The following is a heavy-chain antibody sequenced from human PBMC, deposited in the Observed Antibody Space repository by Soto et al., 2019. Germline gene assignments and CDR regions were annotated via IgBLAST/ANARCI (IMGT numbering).Heavy chain of an antibody. J-gene: IGHJ6*04. CDR1: GFTLSGRS. D-gene: IGHD3-10*01. V-gene: IGHV3-74*01. Sequence: EVQLVESGGGLVQPGGSLRLSCAASGFTLSGRSMHWVRQAPGKGLVWVSGIDNAGTDSTYADSVKGRFTSSRDNAKNMLYLQMNSLRVDDTAVYYCARGWFGPDVWGKGTRVTASS. CDR3: ARGWFGPDV. CDR2: IDNAGTDS.